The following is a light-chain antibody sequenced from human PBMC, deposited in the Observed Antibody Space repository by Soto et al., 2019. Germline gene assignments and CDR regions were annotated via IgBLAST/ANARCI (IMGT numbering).Light chain of an antibody. J-gene: IGLJ3*02. CDR1: SGSVSTSNY. CDR3: VLYLGSAVWV. Sequence: QTVVTQEPSFAVSPGRTVTLTCGLSSGSVSTSNYPTWYQQTPGQAPRTLIYSKNTRSSGVPDRFSGSILGSKAALTITGAQSDDESDYYWVLYLGSAVWVFGGGTKLTVL. CDR2: SKN. V-gene: IGLV8-61*01.